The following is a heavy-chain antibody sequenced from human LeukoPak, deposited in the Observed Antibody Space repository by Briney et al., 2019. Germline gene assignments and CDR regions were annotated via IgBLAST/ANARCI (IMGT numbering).Heavy chain of an antibody. D-gene: IGHD2-21*01. CDR2: IYYSGST. Sequence: SETLSLTCTVSGGSISSYYWSWIRQPPGKGLEWIGYIYYSGSTNYNPSLKSRVTISVDTSKNQFSLKLSSVTAADTAVYYCARGDPFGDGFDYWGQGTLVTVSS. V-gene: IGHV4-59*01. J-gene: IGHJ4*02. CDR1: GGSISSYY. CDR3: ARGDPFGDGFDY.